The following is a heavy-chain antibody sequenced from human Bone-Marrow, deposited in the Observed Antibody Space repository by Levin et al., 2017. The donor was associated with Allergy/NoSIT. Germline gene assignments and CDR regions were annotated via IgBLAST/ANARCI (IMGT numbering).Heavy chain of an antibody. J-gene: IGHJ4*02. V-gene: IGHV3-30-3*01. D-gene: IGHD3-10*01. CDR1: GFTFSSYA. CDR2: ISYDGSNK. CDR3: ARNTYYYGSGAIGY. Sequence: GGSLRLSCAASGFTFSSYAMHWVRQAPGKGLEWVAVISYDGSNKYYADSVKGRFTISRDNSKNTLYLQMNSLRAEDTAVYYCARNTYYYGSGAIGYWGQGTLVTVSS.